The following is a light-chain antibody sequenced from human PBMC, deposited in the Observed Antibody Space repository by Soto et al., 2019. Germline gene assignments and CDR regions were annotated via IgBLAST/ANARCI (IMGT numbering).Light chain of an antibody. Sequence: DSQITQSPSSLSASVGDRVTSTCQASQNINNYLNWYQQKPGRAPKLLIYDASNLEAGVPSRFRGSGSGTDFTFTISRLQPEDIATYYCQQYENLPTFGQGTRLEIK. CDR1: QNINNY. CDR2: DAS. CDR3: QQYENLPT. J-gene: IGKJ5*01. V-gene: IGKV1-33*01.